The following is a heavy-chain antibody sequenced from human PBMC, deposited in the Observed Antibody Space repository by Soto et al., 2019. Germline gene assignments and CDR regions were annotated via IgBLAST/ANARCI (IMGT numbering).Heavy chain of an antibody. J-gene: IGHJ4*02. CDR1: GHTFSDYY. D-gene: IGHD1-1*01. V-gene: IGHV1-2*02. Sequence: ASVKVSCKASGHTFSDYYIHWVRQAPGQGLEWMGWINPNSGGTKYAPKFQGGVTMTRDTSITTAYMELSRLRSGDTAVYYCAREKATANPEGVDFWGQGTLVTVSS. CDR2: INPNSGGT. CDR3: AREKATANPEGVDF.